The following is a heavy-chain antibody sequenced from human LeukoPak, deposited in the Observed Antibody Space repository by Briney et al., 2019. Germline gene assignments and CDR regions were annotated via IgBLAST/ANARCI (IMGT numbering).Heavy chain of an antibody. Sequence: SETLFLTCTVSGGSISSSSYYWGWIRQPPGKGLEWIGSIYYSGSTYYNPSLKSRVTISVDRSKNQFSLKVSSVTAADTAVYYCARANFLTYYYGSGSSPLYYFDYWGQGTLVTVSS. D-gene: IGHD3-10*01. V-gene: IGHV4-39*07. J-gene: IGHJ4*02. CDR1: GGSISSSSYY. CDR2: IYYSGST. CDR3: ARANFLTYYYGSGSSPLYYFDY.